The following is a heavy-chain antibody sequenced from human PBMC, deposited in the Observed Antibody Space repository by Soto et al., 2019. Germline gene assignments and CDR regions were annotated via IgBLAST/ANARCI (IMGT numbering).Heavy chain of an antibody. J-gene: IGHJ4*02. D-gene: IGHD3-22*01. V-gene: IGHV3-23*01. CDR2: ISGSGGSI. CDR1: GVTFSSYA. CDR3: AKFSYNSRGYLFDY. Sequence: GGSLRLSCAASGVTFSSYAMSWVGQAPGKGLEWVSGISGSGGSIYYADSVKGRFTISRDNSKNTLHLQMNSLRADDTAVYYCAKFSYNSRGYLFDYRGQGTLVTVAS.